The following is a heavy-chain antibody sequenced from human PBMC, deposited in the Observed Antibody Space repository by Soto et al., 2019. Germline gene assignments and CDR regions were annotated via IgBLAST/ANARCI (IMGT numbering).Heavy chain of an antibody. D-gene: IGHD3-10*01. Sequence: QVQLVQSGADVQRPGSSVRVPCKASGDTFNFYSINWVRQAPGLGLQWMGRINPILSMSNYAPRFQGRVTMTADKSTSTAYMELSSLRSEETAMYYCATSYGSGYRAFDSWGQGALVTVSS. CDR1: GDTFNFYS. J-gene: IGHJ4*02. CDR3: ATSYGSGYRAFDS. V-gene: IGHV1-69*02. CDR2: INPILSMS.